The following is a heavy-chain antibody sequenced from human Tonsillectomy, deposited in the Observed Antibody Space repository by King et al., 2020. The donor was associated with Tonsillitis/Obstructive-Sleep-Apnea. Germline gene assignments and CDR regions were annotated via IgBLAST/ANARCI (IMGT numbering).Heavy chain of an antibody. D-gene: IGHD3-22*01. J-gene: IGHJ4*02. CDR3: STDSGDYYGVGGY. CDR1: GYTFTSYG. Sequence: VQLVESGVEVKKPGASVRVSCKASGYTFTSYGITWVRQAPGQGLDWMGWISAYNGITNYAQKFQGRVTLTTDTSTSTASLELRSLRSDDTAVYYCSTDSGDYYGVGGYWGQGSLVIVSS. CDR2: ISAYNGIT. V-gene: IGHV1-18*01.